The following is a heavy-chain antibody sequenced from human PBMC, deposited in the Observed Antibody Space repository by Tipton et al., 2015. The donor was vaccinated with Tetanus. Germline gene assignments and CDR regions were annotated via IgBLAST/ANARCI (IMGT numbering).Heavy chain of an antibody. V-gene: IGHV5-51*01. CDR3: ARPLTSVAFGGFAFDV. CDR2: IYPGDSYS. J-gene: IGHJ3*01. CDR1: GYNFNLYW. D-gene: IGHD3-16*01. Sequence: VQLVQSGAEVKKPGESLKISCQGSGYNFNLYWIAWVRQMPGKGLEWLGTIYPGDSYSTYSPSFEGQVTISVDRSIDTAYLQWSSLKASDTAIYYCARPLTSVAFGGFAFDVWGQGTLVTVSS.